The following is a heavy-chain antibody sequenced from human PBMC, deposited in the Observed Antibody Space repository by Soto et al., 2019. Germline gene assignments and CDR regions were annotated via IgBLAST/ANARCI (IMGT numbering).Heavy chain of an antibody. CDR2: INPSGGST. J-gene: IGHJ6*02. D-gene: IGHD2-15*01. CDR1: GYTFTSYY. V-gene: IGHV1-46*01. Sequence: QVQLVQSGAEVKKPGASVKVSCKASGYTFTSYYMHWVRQAPVQGLEWMGRINPSGGSTRYAQKYQESVTMTRDTSTSRDDKELSSLSSEDTAEYYCARASIVVVVAATPLYGYYGMDVWGQGTRVTDYS. CDR3: ARASIVVVVAATPLYGYYGMDV.